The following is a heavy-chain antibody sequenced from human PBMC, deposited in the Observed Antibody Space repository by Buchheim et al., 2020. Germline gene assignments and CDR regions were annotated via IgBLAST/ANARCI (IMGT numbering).Heavy chain of an antibody. CDR3: ARQGATQVGFAMDV. V-gene: IGHV3-33*01. Sequence: QVQLVESGGGVGQPGRSLGLSCAASGFTFSSYGMHWVRQAPGKGLGWVAVIYYDGSNKYYADSVKGRFTISRDTSKNTLYLQMNSLRAEDTAVYYCARQGATQVGFAMDVWGQGTT. CDR1: GFTFSSYG. J-gene: IGHJ6*02. CDR2: IYYDGSNK. D-gene: IGHD1-26*01.